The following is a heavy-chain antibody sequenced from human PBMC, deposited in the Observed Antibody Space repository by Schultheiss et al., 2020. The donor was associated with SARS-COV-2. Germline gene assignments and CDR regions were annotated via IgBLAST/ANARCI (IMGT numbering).Heavy chain of an antibody. J-gene: IGHJ6*02. CDR2: IYYSGST. CDR3: ARRGGSGWLGVGYYYGMDV. Sequence: SETLSLTCTVSGGSISSGGYYWSWIRQHPGKGLEWIGYIYYSGSTYYNPSLKSRVTISVDRSKNQFSLKLSSVTAADTAVYYCARRGGSGWLGVGYYYGMDVWGQGTTVTVSS. V-gene: IGHV4-31*03. D-gene: IGHD6-19*01. CDR1: GGSISSGGYY.